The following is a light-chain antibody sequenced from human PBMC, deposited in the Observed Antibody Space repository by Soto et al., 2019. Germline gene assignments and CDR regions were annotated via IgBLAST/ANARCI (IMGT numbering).Light chain of an antibody. CDR2: GAS. CDR1: QSINSE. CDR3: QQRSNWPPIT. V-gene: IGKV3-15*01. J-gene: IGKJ5*01. Sequence: EIVMTQSPATLSLSPGERAALSCRASQSINSELAWYQQKPGQPPRLLIYGASTRATGVPARFTGSESGSEFTLTISGLQSEDFAVYYCQQRSNWPPITFGQGTRLEIK.